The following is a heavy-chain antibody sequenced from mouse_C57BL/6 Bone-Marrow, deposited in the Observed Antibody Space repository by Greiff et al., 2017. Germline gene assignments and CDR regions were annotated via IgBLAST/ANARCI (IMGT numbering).Heavy chain of an antibody. CDR3: ARLIPFITTVVSLYDYAMDH. J-gene: IGHJ4*01. CDR2: IYPRSGNT. CDR1: GYTFTSYG. D-gene: IGHD1-1*01. Sequence: VKLMESGAELARPGASVKLSCKASGYTFTSYGISWVKQRTGPGLEWIGEIYPRSGNTYYNEKFKGKATLTADKSSSTAYMELRSLTSEVSAVYFCARLIPFITTVVSLYDYAMDHWGQGTSVTVSS. V-gene: IGHV1-81*01.